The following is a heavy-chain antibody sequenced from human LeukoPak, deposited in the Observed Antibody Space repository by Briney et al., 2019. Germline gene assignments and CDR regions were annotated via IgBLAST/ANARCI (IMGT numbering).Heavy chain of an antibody. CDR1: GFAFNSFA. D-gene: IGHD3-10*01. J-gene: IGHJ4*02. Sequence: GGSLRLSCAASGFAFNSFAMSWVRQAPGKGLEWVSAISGSGGSTHYADSVKGRFTISRDNSKNTLYLQMNSLRAEDMAVYYCAKGERFGGDFDYWGQGTLVTVSS. CDR3: AKGERFGGDFDY. CDR2: ISGSGGST. V-gene: IGHV3-23*01.